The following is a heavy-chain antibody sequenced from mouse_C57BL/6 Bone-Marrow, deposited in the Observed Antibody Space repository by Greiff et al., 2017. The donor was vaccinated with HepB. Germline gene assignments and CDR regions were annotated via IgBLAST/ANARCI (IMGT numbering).Heavy chain of an antibody. CDR2: IYPRSGNT. V-gene: IGHV1-81*01. CDR1: GYTFTSYG. J-gene: IGHJ3*01. Sequence: VKLMESGAELARPGASVKLSCKASGYTFTSYGISWVKQRTGQGLEWIGEIYPRSGNTYYNEKFKGKATLTADKSSSTAYMELRSLTSEDSAVYFCARFSFAYWGQGTLVTVSA. CDR3: ARFSFAY.